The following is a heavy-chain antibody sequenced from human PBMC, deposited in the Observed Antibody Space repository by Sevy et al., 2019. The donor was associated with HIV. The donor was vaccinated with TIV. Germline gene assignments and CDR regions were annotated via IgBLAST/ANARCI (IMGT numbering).Heavy chain of an antibody. J-gene: IGHJ5*02. Sequence: GGSLRLSCAASGFTFSSYSMNWVRQAPGKGLEWVSSISSSSSYIYYADSVKGRFTISRENAKNSLYLQMNSLRAEDTAVYYCATTTGGYCSSTSCYFNWFDPWGQGTLVTVSS. V-gene: IGHV3-21*01. D-gene: IGHD2-2*01. CDR1: GFTFSSYS. CDR3: ATTTGGYCSSTSCYFNWFDP. CDR2: ISSSSSYI.